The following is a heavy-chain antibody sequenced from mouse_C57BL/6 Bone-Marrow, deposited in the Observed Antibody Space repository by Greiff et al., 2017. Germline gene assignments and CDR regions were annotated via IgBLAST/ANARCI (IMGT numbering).Heavy chain of an antibody. J-gene: IGHJ2*01. CDR2: ISDGGSYT. Sequence: EVKLMESGGGLVKPGGSLKLSCAASGFTFSSYAMSWVRQTPEKRLEWVATISDGGSYTYYPDNVKGRFTISRDNAKKNLYLQMSHLKSEDTAMYYCARVLITTLVANDYWGQGTTLTVSS. V-gene: IGHV5-4*03. CDR3: ARVLITTLVANDY. D-gene: IGHD1-1*01. CDR1: GFTFSSYA.